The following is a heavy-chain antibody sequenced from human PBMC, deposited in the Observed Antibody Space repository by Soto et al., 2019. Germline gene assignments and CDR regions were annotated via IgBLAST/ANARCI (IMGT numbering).Heavy chain of an antibody. CDR2: ISGRGRTT. CDR1: GFTVSDYA. D-gene: IGHD2-2*01. CDR3: VKALPPAQTARGWIFDY. Sequence: EVQLLESGGGLVQPGGSLRLSCAASGFTVSDYALGWVRQAPRRGLEWVSAISGRGRTTDYADSVKGRFTISKDNSRATLYLQMDSLRAEDTAVYYCVKALPPAQTARGWIFDYWGQGALVSVSS. J-gene: IGHJ4*02. V-gene: IGHV3-23*01.